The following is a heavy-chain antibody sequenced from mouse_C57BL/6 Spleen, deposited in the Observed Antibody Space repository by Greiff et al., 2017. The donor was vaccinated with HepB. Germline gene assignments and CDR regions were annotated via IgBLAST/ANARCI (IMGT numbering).Heavy chain of an antibody. J-gene: IGHJ2*01. Sequence: VQLKESVAELVRPGASVKLSCTASGFNIKNTYMHWVKQRPEQGLEWIGRIDPANGNTKYAPKFQGKATITADTSSNTAYLQLSSLTSEDTAIYYCARDPIYYYGSSNYFDYWGQGTTLTVSS. CDR3: ARDPIYYYGSSNYFDY. CDR1: GFNIKNTY. V-gene: IGHV14-3*01. D-gene: IGHD1-1*01. CDR2: IDPANGNT.